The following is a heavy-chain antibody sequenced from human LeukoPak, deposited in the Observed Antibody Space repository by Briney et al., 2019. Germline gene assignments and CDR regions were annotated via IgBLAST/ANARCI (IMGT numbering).Heavy chain of an antibody. Sequence: ASVKVSCKASGYTFTSYDINWVRQATGQGLEWMGWMNPNSGNTGYAQKFQGRVTITRNTSISTAYMELSSLRSEDTAVYYCARAGVPAAKGHGYYYYMDVWGKGTTVTVSS. D-gene: IGHD2-2*01. V-gene: IGHV1-8*03. CDR1: GYTFTSYD. J-gene: IGHJ6*03. CDR2: MNPNSGNT. CDR3: ARAGVPAAKGHGYYYYMDV.